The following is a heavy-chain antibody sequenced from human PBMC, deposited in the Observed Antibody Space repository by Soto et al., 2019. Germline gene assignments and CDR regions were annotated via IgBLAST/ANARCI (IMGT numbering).Heavy chain of an antibody. CDR2: ISGSGGST. CDR3: AKWYCSGGSCYPTFDS. D-gene: IGHD2-15*01. V-gene: IGHV3-23*01. Sequence: PGGSLRLSCAGSGFTLKNYAMSWVRQAPGKGLEWVSGISGSGGSTYYTDSVKGRFTMSRDNSKNTLYLQMNSLRAEDTAVYYCAKWYCSGGSCYPTFDSWGQGTLVPVSS. J-gene: IGHJ4*02. CDR1: GFTLKNYA.